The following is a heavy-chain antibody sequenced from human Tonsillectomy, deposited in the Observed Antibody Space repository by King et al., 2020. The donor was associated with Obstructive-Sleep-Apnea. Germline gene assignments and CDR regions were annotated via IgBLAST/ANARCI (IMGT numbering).Heavy chain of an antibody. V-gene: IGHV4-39*07. CDR1: GGFISSSNYY. D-gene: IGHD6-25*01. Sequence: QLQESGPGLVKPSETLSLTCSVSGGFISSSNYYWGWIRQPPGKGLEWIGSSYYTGSTNYNPSLKSRVTISIETSKNQFSLKLSSVTAADTAVYYCARDNRYSTYSSDGAWGQGTLVTVSS. J-gene: IGHJ1*01. CDR2: SYYTGST. CDR3: ARDNRYSTYSSDGA.